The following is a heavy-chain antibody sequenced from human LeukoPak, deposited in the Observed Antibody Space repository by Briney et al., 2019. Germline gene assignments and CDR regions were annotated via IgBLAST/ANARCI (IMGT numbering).Heavy chain of an antibody. CDR1: GYTFTGYY. V-gene: IGHV1-2*02. J-gene: IGHJ4*02. D-gene: IGHD6-13*01. CDR3: ARVSGIAAAGPSPYDY. CDR2: INPNSGGT. Sequence: ASVTVSCTASGYTFTGYYMHWVRQAPGQGLEWMGWINPNSGGTNYAQKFQGRVTMTRDMSTSTVYMELSSLRSEDTAVYYCARVSGIAAAGPSPYDYWGQGTLVTVSS.